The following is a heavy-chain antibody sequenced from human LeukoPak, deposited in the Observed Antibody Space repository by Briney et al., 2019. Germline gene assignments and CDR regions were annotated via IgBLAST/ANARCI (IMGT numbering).Heavy chain of an antibody. CDR3: ARGGITIFGLFILTNLYYFDY. J-gene: IGHJ4*02. Sequence: ASVKVSCKASGYTFTGYYMHWVRQAPGQGLEWMGWINPNSGGTNYAQKFQGRVTMTRDTSISTAYMELSRLRSDDTAVYYCARGGITIFGLFILTNLYYFDYWGQGTLVTVSS. D-gene: IGHD3-3*01. CDR2: INPNSGGT. CDR1: GYTFTGYY. V-gene: IGHV1-2*02.